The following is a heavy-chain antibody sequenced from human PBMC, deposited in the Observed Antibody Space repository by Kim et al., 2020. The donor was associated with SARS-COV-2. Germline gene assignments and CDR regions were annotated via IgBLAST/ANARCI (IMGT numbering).Heavy chain of an antibody. D-gene: IGHD3-10*01. Sequence: ASVKVSCKASGYTFTSYYMHWVRQAPGQGLEWMGIINPSGGSTSYAQKFQGRVTMTRDTSTSTVYMELSSLRSEDTAVYYCARVPTMVRGVSDAFDIWGQGTMVTVSS. CDR1: GYTFTSYY. CDR2: INPSGGST. CDR3: ARVPTMVRGVSDAFDI. V-gene: IGHV1-46*01. J-gene: IGHJ3*02.